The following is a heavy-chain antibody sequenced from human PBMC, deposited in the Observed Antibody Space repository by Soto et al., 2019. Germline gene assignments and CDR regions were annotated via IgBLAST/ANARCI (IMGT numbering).Heavy chain of an antibody. J-gene: IGHJ4*02. D-gene: IGHD2-8*02. CDR3: ARGRPRDHNDAGGYPYYFYY. CDR2: IIPIFDTT. V-gene: IGHV1-69*15. CDR1: GGTFSNDA. Sequence: QVQLVQSGAEVKKPGSSVKVSCKASGGTFSNDAITWVRQAPGQGLEWMGNIIPIFDTTNYAQKFQGRVTLSADESTSTAYMELSSLRSEDTAVYYCARGRPRDHNDAGGYPYYFYYWGQGTLVPVSS.